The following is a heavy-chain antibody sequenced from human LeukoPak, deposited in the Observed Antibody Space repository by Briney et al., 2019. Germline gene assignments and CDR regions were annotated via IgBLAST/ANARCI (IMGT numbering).Heavy chain of an antibody. J-gene: IGHJ6*02. CDR3: ARGRLGYCSSTSCYGGVGRGYGMDV. V-gene: IGHV1-18*01. CDR1: GYTFTSYG. CDR2: ISAYNGNT. D-gene: IGHD2-2*01. Sequence: GASVKVSCKASGYTFTSYGISWVRQAPGQGLEWMGWISAYNGNTNYAQKLQGRVTMTTDTSTSTAYMELRSLRSDDTAVYYCARGRLGYCSSTSCYGGVGRGYGMDVWGQGTTVTVSS.